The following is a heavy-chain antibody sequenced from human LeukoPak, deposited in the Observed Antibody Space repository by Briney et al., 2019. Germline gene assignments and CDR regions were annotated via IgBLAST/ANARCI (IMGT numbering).Heavy chain of an antibody. CDR1: GFTFSSYS. CDR2: ISSSSSTL. J-gene: IGHJ4*02. V-gene: IGHV3-48*01. D-gene: IGHD5-18*01. CDR3: ARDLENTDMAYGGFYFDY. Sequence: GGSLRLSCAASGFTFSSYSTNWVRQAPGRGLEWVSYISSSSSTLYYADSVKGRFTISRDNAKNSLYLQMNTLRAEDTAVYYFARDLENTDMAYGGFYFDYWGQGTLVTVSS.